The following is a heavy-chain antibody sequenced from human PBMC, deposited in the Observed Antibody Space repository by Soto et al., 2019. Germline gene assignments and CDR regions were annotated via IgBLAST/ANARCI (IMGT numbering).Heavy chain of an antibody. CDR1: GFTFDDYT. CDR3: AKEEGYCSGGSCPLYGMDV. J-gene: IGHJ6*02. D-gene: IGHD2-15*01. V-gene: IGHV3-43*01. Sequence: EVQLVESGGVVVQPGGSLRLSCAASGFTFDDYTMHWVRQAPGKGLEWVSLISWDGGSTYYVDSVKGRFTISRDNSKNSLYLQMNSLRTEDTALYYCAKEEGYCSGGSCPLYGMDVWGQGTTVTVSS. CDR2: ISWDGGST.